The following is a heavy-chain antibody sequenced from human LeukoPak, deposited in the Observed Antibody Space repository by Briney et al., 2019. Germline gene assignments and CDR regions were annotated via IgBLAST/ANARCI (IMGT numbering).Heavy chain of an antibody. J-gene: IGHJ4*02. D-gene: IGHD5-24*01. CDR1: GGSISSSSYY. CDR3: ARGDGYNLSLDY. Sequence: SETLSLTCTVSGGSISSSSYYWGWIRQPPGKGLEWIGYIYYSGSTNYNPSLKSRVTISVDTSKNQFSLKLSSVTAADTAVYYCARGDGYNLSLDYWGQGTLVTVSS. CDR2: IYYSGST. V-gene: IGHV4-61*05.